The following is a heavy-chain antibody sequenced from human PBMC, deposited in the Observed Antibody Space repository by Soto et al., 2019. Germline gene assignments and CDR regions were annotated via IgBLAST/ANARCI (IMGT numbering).Heavy chain of an antibody. V-gene: IGHV1-46*01. CDR2: INPASGST. J-gene: IGHJ4*02. Sequence: QVQLVQSGAEVKKPGASVKVACRTSGYTFTHYYIHWVRQAPGQGLEWLAIINPASGSTNYAQDFQGRVNLTMDTSTTSVYMELSGLRAEATAIFYCARDLAAGDHWGQGTLVTVSS. CDR3: ARDLAAGDH. CDR1: GYTFTHYY. D-gene: IGHD6-13*01.